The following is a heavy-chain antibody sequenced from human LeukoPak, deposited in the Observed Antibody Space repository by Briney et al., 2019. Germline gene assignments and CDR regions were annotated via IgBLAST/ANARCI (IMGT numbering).Heavy chain of an antibody. CDR2: INPKSGGT. D-gene: IGHD2-21*02. Sequence: ASVKVSCKASGYTFTGYYMHWVRQAPGQGLEWMGWINPKSGGTNYVQKFQGRVTMTRDTSISTAYMELSRLRSDDTAVYYCARAPPTYYCGGGCLIPSFDYWGQGTLVTVSS. V-gene: IGHV1-2*02. CDR1: GYTFTGYY. CDR3: ARAPPTYYCGGGCLIPSFDY. J-gene: IGHJ4*02.